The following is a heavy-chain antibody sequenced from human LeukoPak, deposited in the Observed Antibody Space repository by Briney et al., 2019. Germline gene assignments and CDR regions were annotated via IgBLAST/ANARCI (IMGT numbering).Heavy chain of an antibody. J-gene: IGHJ4*02. D-gene: IGHD3-22*01. CDR1: GFTFSSYA. Sequence: GGSLRLSCAASGFTFSSYAMSWVRQGPGKGREWVSSVSGSGGYTYYAGSAKGRFTISRDNSKNTLYLQMNSLRAEDTAIYYCAKDRPNYYDSSGHYYRRDGDYWGQGTLVTVSS. CDR3: AKDRPNYYDSSGHYYRRDGDY. V-gene: IGHV3-23*01. CDR2: VSGSGGYT.